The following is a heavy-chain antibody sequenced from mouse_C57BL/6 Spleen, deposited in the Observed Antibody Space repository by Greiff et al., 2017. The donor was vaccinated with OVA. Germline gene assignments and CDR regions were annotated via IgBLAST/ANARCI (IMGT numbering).Heavy chain of an antibody. Sequence: ESGAELVKPGASVKMSCKASGYTFTTYPIEWMKQNHGKSLEWIGNFHPYNDDTKYNEKFKGKATLTVEKSSSTVYLELSRLTSDDSAVYYCARGDYGGWYFDVWGTGTTVTVSS. J-gene: IGHJ1*03. CDR3: ARGDYGGWYFDV. CDR2: FHPYNDDT. V-gene: IGHV1-47*01. CDR1: GYTFTTYP. D-gene: IGHD2-4*01.